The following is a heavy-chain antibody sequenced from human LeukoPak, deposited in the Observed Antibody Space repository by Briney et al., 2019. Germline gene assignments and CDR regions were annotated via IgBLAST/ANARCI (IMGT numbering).Heavy chain of an antibody. V-gene: IGHV3-9*01. CDR2: ISWNSGSI. D-gene: IGHD6-13*01. J-gene: IGHJ4*02. CDR3: AKDMMYSSSSAFDY. Sequence: PGGSLRLSCAASGFYFANYAMSWVRQAPGKGLEWVSGISWNSGSIGYADSVKGRFTISRDNAKNSLYLQMNSLRAEDTALYYCAKDMMYSSSSAFDYWGQGTLVTVSS. CDR1: GFYFANYA.